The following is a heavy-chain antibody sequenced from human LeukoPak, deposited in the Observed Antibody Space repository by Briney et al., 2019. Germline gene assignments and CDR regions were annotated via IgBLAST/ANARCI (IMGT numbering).Heavy chain of an antibody. D-gene: IGHD3-10*01. CDR2: IIPIFGTA. V-gene: IGHV1-69*13. J-gene: IGHJ4*02. CDR1: GGTFSSYA. CDR3: ARDQTYYYGSGSYYNVIGY. Sequence: SVKVSCKASGGTFSSYAISWVRQAPGQGLEWMGGIIPIFGTANYAQKFQGRVTITADESTSTAYMELSSLRSEDTAVYYCARDQTYYYGSGSYYNVIGYWGQGTLVTVSS.